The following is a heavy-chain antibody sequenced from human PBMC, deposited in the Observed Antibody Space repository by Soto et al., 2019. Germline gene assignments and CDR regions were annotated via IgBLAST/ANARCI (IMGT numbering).Heavy chain of an antibody. Sequence: GASVKVSCKASGGTFSSYAISWVRQAPGQGLEWMGGIIPIFGTANYAQKFQGRVTITADESTSTAYMELSSLRSEDTAVYYCARDLYGEGYYYYYGMDVCGQGTTLTVSS. D-gene: IGHD4-17*01. J-gene: IGHJ6*02. V-gene: IGHV1-69*13. CDR2: IIPIFGTA. CDR1: GGTFSSYA. CDR3: ARDLYGEGYYYYYGMDV.